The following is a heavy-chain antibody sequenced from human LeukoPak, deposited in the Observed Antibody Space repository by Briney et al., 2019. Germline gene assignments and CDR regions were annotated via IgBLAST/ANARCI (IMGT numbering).Heavy chain of an antibody. CDR3: ARETGSYYYDSSGSSFFDY. J-gene: IGHJ4*02. CDR2: IHYSGST. V-gene: IGHV4-59*01. CDR1: GGSISSYY. D-gene: IGHD3-22*01. Sequence: SETLSLTCTVSGGSISSYYWSWIRQPPGKGLEWIGYIHYSGSTNYNPSLKSRVTISVDTSKNQFSLKLSSVTAADTAVYYCARETGSYYYDSSGSSFFDYWGQGTLVTVSS.